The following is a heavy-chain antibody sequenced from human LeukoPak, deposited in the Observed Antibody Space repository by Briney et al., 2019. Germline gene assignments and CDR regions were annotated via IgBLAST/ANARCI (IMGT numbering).Heavy chain of an antibody. D-gene: IGHD3-3*01. V-gene: IGHV4-59*01. Sequence: PSETLSLTCTVSGGSISSYYWSWIRQPPGKGLEWIGYIYYSGSTNYNPSLKSRVTISVDTSKNQFSLKLSSVTAADTAVYYCARTTITIFGVAAFDYWGQETLVTVSS. CDR1: GGSISSYY. CDR2: IYYSGST. CDR3: ARTTITIFGVAAFDY. J-gene: IGHJ4*02.